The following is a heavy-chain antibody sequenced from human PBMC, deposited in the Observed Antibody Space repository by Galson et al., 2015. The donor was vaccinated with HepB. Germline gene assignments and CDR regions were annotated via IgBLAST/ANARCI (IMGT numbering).Heavy chain of an antibody. V-gene: IGHV3-53*01. CDR3: ARARELDAFDM. D-gene: IGHD5-24*01. J-gene: IGHJ3*02. Sequence: SLRLSCAASGFTVSSNYMTWVRQAPGKGPEWVSVIYSGGSTYYAASVKGRFTISRDKSKNTLYLQMNSLRADDTAVYYCARARELDAFDMWGQGTVVTVSS. CDR2: IYSGGST. CDR1: GFTVSSNY.